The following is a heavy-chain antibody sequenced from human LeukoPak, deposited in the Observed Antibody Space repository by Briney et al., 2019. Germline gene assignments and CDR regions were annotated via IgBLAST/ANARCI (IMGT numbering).Heavy chain of an antibody. CDR2: INPNSGGT. V-gene: IGHV1-2*02. Sequence: GASVKVSCKASGYTFTGYYMHWGRQAPGQGLEWMGWINPNSGGTNYAQKFQCRVTMTRDTSISTAYMELSRLRSDDTAVYYCARAGSSWSLGFDTWGQGTLVTVSS. CDR3: ARAGSSWSLGFDT. D-gene: IGHD6-13*01. CDR1: GYTFTGYY. J-gene: IGHJ5*02.